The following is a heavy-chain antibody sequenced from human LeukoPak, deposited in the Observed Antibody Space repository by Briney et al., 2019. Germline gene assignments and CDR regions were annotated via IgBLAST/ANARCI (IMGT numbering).Heavy chain of an antibody. CDR2: FDPEDGET. CDR1: VYTLTEFS. D-gene: IGHD3-22*01. V-gene: IGHV1-24*01. CDR3: ATGYYYDSSGYYGQMPYY. Sequence: GASVKVSCKVSVYTLTEFSMHWVRQAPGKGLEWMGGFDPEDGETIYAQKFQGRVTMTEDTSTDTAYMELSSLRSEDTAVYYCATGYYYDSSGYYGQMPYYWGQGTLVTVSS. J-gene: IGHJ4*02.